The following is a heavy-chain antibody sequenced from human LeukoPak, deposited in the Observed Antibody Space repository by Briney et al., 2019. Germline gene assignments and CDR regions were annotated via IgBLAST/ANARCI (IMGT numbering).Heavy chain of an antibody. D-gene: IGHD5-12*01. CDR1: GFIFGNYA. CDR3: ARQPVPWMGFDY. J-gene: IGHJ4*02. V-gene: IGHV3-49*04. CDR2: IRSNPYGGTT. Sequence: GRSLRLSCTAAGFIFGNYAVSWVRQAAGKGPEWVGFIRSNPYGGTTEYAASVKGRFTNSRDDSKSTAYLQMSSLKADDAGMYYCARQPVPWMGFDYWGRGTLVTVSS.